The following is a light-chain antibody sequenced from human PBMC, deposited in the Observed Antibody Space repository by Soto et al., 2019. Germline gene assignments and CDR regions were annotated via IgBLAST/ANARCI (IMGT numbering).Light chain of an antibody. CDR2: DAS. V-gene: IGKV1-5*01. Sequence: DIQMTQSPSTLSASVGDRVAITCRASQCISSWLAWYQQKPGNAPKLLIYDASNLETGVPSRFSGSGSGTEFTLTISSLQPDDFATYYCQQYNSYSYTFGQGTKLEIK. CDR3: QQYNSYSYT. J-gene: IGKJ2*01. CDR1: QCISSW.